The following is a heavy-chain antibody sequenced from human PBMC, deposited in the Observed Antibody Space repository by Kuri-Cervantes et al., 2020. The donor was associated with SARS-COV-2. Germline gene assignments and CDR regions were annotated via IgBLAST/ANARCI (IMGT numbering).Heavy chain of an antibody. CDR3: ARAVTDDSSGYKYYFDN. Sequence: SVKVSCKASGGTFSSYAISWVRQAPGQGLEWMGGIIPIFGTANYAQKFQGRVTITTDESTSTAYMELSSLRSEDTAVYYCARAVTDDSSGYKYYFDNWGQGTLVTVSS. V-gene: IGHV1-69*05. J-gene: IGHJ4*02. D-gene: IGHD3-22*01. CDR2: IIPIFGTA. CDR1: GGTFSSYA.